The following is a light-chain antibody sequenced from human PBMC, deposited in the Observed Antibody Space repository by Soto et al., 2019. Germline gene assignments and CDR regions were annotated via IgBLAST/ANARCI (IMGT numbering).Light chain of an antibody. Sequence: QSVLTQPPSASGTPGQRVTISCSGSSSNIGSNAVNWYQQLPGTAPKLLIYSNNQRPSGVPDRFSGSKSGTSASLAISGCQSEDEADYYCAAWDDSLNGWVFGGGTKLTVL. CDR2: SNN. CDR1: SSNIGSNA. J-gene: IGLJ3*02. V-gene: IGLV1-44*01. CDR3: AAWDDSLNGWV.